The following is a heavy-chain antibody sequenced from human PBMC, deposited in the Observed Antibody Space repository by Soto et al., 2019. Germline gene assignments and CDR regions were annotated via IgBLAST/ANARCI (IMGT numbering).Heavy chain of an antibody. CDR2: INPSGGST. Sequence: QVQLVQSGAEVKKPGASVKVSCKASGYTFTSYYMHWVRQAPGQGLEWMGIINPSGGSTSYAQKFQGRVTMTRDTSTSTVYMELSSLRSEDTAVYYCARNPKAYCGGDCYPTAEYFQQWGQGTLVTVSS. D-gene: IGHD2-21*01. J-gene: IGHJ1*01. V-gene: IGHV1-46*03. CDR3: ARNPKAYCGGDCYPTAEYFQQ. CDR1: GYTFTSYY.